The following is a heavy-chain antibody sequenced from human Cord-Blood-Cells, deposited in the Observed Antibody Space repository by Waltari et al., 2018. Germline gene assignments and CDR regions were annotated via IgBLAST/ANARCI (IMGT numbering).Heavy chain of an antibody. CDR2: ISWNSGSI. Sequence: EVQLVESGGGLVQPGRSLRLSCAASGFTFDDYAMHWVRQAPGKGLEWFSGISWNSGSIGYAYSVKGRFTISRDNAKNSLYLQMNSLRAEDTALYYCAKEALTDCSSTSCYSPFDYWGQGTLVTVSS. J-gene: IGHJ4*02. CDR3: AKEALTDCSSTSCYSPFDY. V-gene: IGHV3-9*01. CDR1: GFTFDDYA. D-gene: IGHD2-2*01.